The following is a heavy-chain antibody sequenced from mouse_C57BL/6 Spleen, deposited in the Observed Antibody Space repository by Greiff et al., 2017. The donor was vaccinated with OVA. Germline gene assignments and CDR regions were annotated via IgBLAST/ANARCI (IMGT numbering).Heavy chain of an antibody. CDR3: ARSGADYDSWFAY. J-gene: IGHJ3*01. CDR2: INPSSGYT. D-gene: IGHD2-4*01. V-gene: IGHV1-7*01. CDR1: GYTFTSYW. Sequence: VHLVESGAELAKPGASVKLSCKASGYTFTSYWMHWVKQRPGQGLEWIGYINPSSGYTKYNQKFKDKATLTADKSSSTAYMQLSSLTYEDSAVYYCARSGADYDSWFAYWGQGTLVTVSA.